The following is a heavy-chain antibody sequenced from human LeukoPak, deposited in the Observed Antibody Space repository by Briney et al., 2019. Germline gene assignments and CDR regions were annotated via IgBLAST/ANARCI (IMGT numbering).Heavy chain of an antibody. J-gene: IGHJ4*02. Sequence: GASVKVSCKASGYTFTGYYMHWVRQAPGQGLEWMGWINPNSGGTNYAQKFQGRVTMTEDTSTDTAYMELSSLRSDDTAVYYCASAIGGDYTRLVYWGQGTLVTVSS. D-gene: IGHD4-17*01. CDR2: INPNSGGT. CDR1: GYTFTGYY. V-gene: IGHV1-2*02. CDR3: ASAIGGDYTRLVY.